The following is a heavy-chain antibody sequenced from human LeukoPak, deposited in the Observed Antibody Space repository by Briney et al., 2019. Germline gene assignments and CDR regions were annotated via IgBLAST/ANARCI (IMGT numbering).Heavy chain of an antibody. V-gene: IGHV3-66*01. CDR2: IYSGGST. Sequence: TGGSLRLSCAASGFTFSSHWMTWVRQAPGKGLEWVSVIYSGGSTYYADSVKGRFTISRDNSKDTLYLQMNSLRAEDTAVYYCASDGSSWIYWGQGTLVTVSS. J-gene: IGHJ4*02. CDR1: GFTFSSHW. D-gene: IGHD6-13*01. CDR3: ASDGSSWIY.